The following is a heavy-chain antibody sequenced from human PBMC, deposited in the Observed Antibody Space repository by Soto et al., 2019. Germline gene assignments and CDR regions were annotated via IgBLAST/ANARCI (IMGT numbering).Heavy chain of an antibody. V-gene: IGHV1-18*01. D-gene: IGHD3-3*01. CDR1: GYTFSYFG. Sequence: GPPVKVSCKASGYTFSYFGISWVRQAPGQGLEWMGWISGHNGETKYAEKFQGRVTMTTDTSTSTAYIELRSLRIDDTAIYYCVRDRTVTVFGVVIAPFDYWGQGTPVTVSS. CDR3: VRDRTVTVFGVVIAPFDY. J-gene: IGHJ4*02. CDR2: ISGHNGET.